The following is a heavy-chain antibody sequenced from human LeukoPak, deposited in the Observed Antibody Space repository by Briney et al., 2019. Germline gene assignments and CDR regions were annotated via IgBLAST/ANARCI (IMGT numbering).Heavy chain of an antibody. J-gene: IGHJ4*02. Sequence: SETLSLTCTVSGGSISSYYWSWIRQPPGKGLEWIGYIYYSGSTNYNPSLKSRVTISVDTSKNQFSLKLSSVTAADAAVYYCAARGGYDSGGYYSEHWGQGTLVTVSS. D-gene: IGHD3-22*01. V-gene: IGHV4-59*01. CDR3: AARGGYDSGGYYSEH. CDR1: GGSISSYY. CDR2: IYYSGST.